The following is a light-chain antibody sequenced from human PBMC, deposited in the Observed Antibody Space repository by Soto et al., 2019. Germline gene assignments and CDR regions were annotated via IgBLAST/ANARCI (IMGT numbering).Light chain of an antibody. Sequence: QSALTQPASVSGSPGQSITISCTGTSSYVRTYNLVSWYQQLPGKAPKLMIYEGTNRPSGVSDRFSGSRSGNTASLTISGLQAEDEGDYYCCSYASSSTLRWVFGGGTKLTVL. CDR2: EGT. V-gene: IGLV2-23*01. CDR3: CSYASSSTLRWV. J-gene: IGLJ3*02. CDR1: SSYVRTYNL.